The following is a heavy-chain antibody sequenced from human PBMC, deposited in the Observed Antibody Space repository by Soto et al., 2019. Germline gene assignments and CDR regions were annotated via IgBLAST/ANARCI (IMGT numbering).Heavy chain of an antibody. CDR2: ISHDGSDK. D-gene: IGHD4-17*01. Sequence: QVQLVESGGGVVQPGRSLRLSCAASRFTFSSSAMHWVRQPPGKGLEWVASISHDGSDKFYADSVKGRFTISRDNPKNALYLQMNSLRAEDTDVYYCAREDYGDYGDAFDIWGQGTMVTVSS. CDR3: AREDYGDYGDAFDI. J-gene: IGHJ3*02. V-gene: IGHV3-30*04. CDR1: RFTFSSSA.